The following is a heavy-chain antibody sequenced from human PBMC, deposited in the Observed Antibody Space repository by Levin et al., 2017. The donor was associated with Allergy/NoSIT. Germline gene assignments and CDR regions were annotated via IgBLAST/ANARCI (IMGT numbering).Heavy chain of an antibody. V-gene: IGHV6-1*01. CDR2: TYYRSKWYN. CDR1: GDSVSSNSAA. CDR3: ARDLTMVRGVIIDYYYGMDV. D-gene: IGHD3-10*01. Sequence: SETLSLTCAISGDSVSSNSAAWNWIRQSPSRGLEWLGRTYYRSKWYNDYAVSVKSRIIINPDTSKNQFSLQLNSVTPEDTAVYYCARDLTMVRGVIIDYYYGMDVWGQGTTVTVSS. J-gene: IGHJ6*02.